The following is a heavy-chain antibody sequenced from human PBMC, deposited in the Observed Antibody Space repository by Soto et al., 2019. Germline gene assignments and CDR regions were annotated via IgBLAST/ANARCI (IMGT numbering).Heavy chain of an antibody. V-gene: IGHV3-33*01. CDR2: ISYDGSNI. D-gene: IGHD3-16*02. CDR3: ARDPTQETDYIWGSYRYYYYYMDV. J-gene: IGHJ6*03. Sequence: GGSLRLSCVASGFTFSTYGMHWVRQAPGKGLEWVALISYDGSNIYYADSVKGRFTISSDNSKNTLYLQMNTLRAEDTAVYYCARDPTQETDYIWGSYRYYYYYMDVWGKGTMVTVSS. CDR1: GFTFSTYG.